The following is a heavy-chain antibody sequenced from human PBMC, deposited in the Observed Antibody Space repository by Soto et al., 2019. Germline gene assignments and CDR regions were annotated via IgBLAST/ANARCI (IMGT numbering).Heavy chain of an antibody. D-gene: IGHD6-19*01. CDR2: IYWDDDK. V-gene: IGHV2-5*02. CDR1: GFSLTTSGVG. CDR3: ARDSSGWYGFDY. J-gene: IGHJ4*02. Sequence: QITLKESGPTLVKPTQTLTLTCTFSGFSLTTSGVGLGWIRQPPGKALEWLALIYWDDDKRYSPSLKRRLTITKDTSKNQVVLTITNMDPVDTATYYCARDSSGWYGFDYWGQGTLVTVSS.